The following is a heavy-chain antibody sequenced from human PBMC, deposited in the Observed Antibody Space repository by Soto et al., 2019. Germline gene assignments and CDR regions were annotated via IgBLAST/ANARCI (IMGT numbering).Heavy chain of an antibody. CDR1: GGSISSGDYY. CDR3: VRVGHINWFDP. Sequence: QVQLQESGPGLVKPSQTLSLTCTVSGGSISSGDYYWSWIRQPPGKGLEWIGYIYYSGSTYYNPSVKSRVTISVDTSKNQFYLKLSSVTAADTAVYYCVRVGHINWFDPWGQGTLVTVSS. CDR2: IYYSGST. D-gene: IGHD2-21*01. V-gene: IGHV4-30-4*01. J-gene: IGHJ5*02.